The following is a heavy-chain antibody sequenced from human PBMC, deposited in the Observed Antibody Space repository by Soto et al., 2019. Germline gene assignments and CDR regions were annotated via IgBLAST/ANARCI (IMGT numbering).Heavy chain of an antibody. CDR2: IIPIFGTA. J-gene: IGHJ5*02. V-gene: IGHV1-69*13. D-gene: IGHD6-19*01. CDR3: ERRYRSNYWFDP. Sequence: SVKVSCKASGGTFSSYAISWVRQAPGQGLEWMGGIIPIFGTANYAQKFQGRVTITADESTSTAYMELSSLRSEDTAVYYCERRYRSNYWFDPWGQGTLVTVSS. CDR1: GGTFSSYA.